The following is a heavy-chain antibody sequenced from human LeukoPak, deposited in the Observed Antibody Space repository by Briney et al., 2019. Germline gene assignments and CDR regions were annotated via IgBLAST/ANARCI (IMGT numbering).Heavy chain of an antibody. CDR3: ARESRYYYDSSGYRPLDYGMDV. D-gene: IGHD3-22*01. V-gene: IGHV4-59*01. CDR2: IYYSGST. CDR1: GGSISSYY. Sequence: PSETLSLTCTVSGGSISSYYWSWIRQPPGKGLEWIGYIYYSGSTNYNPSLKSRVTISVDTSKNQFSLKLSSVTAADTAVYYCARESRYYYDSSGYRPLDYGMDVWGQGTTVTVSS. J-gene: IGHJ6*02.